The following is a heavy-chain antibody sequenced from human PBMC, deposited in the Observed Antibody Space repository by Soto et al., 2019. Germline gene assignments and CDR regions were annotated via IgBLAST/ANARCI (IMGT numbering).Heavy chain of an antibody. V-gene: IGHV3-30-3*01. D-gene: IGHD3-3*01. CDR1: GFTFSSCA. CDR2: ISYDGSNK. CDR3: ARDKRDLRFLEWSYYFDY. J-gene: IGHJ4*02. Sequence: GGSLRLSCAASGFTFSSCAMHWVRQAPGKGLEWVALISYDGSNKYYADSVKGRFTISRDNSKNTLYLQMNSLRAEDTAVYYCARDKRDLRFLEWSYYFDYLAQGTLVPVSS.